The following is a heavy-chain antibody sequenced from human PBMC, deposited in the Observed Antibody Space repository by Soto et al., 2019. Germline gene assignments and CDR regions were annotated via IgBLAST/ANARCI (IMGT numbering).Heavy chain of an antibody. J-gene: IGHJ4*02. CDR1: GYTYSNYA. D-gene: IGHD2-8*02. V-gene: IGHV1-18*01. CDR2: INTGSGYT. Sequence: QVHLVQSGAEVKKPGSSVRVYCKTSGYTYSNYAISWVRQAPGQGLEWMGWINTGSGYTNYAHDRVTMSKVASTYTAYLEVTSLRYDDTAIYYCARDHVYTGGSDADYWGQGTLVTVSS. CDR3: ARDHVYTGGSDADY.